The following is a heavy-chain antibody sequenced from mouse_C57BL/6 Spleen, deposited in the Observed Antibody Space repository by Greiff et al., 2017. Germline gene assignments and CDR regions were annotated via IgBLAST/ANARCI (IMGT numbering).Heavy chain of an antibody. CDR1: GYTFTDYN. CDR2: INPNNGGT. J-gene: IGHJ4*01. Sequence: EVQLQQPGPELVKPGASVKIPCKASGYTFTDYNMDWVKQSHGKSLEWIGDINPNNGGTIYNQKFKGKATLTVDKSSSTAYMELRSLTSEDTAVYYCERWHYDYGHYAMDYWGQGTSVTVSS. V-gene: IGHV1-18*01. CDR3: ERWHYDYGHYAMDY. D-gene: IGHD2-4*01.